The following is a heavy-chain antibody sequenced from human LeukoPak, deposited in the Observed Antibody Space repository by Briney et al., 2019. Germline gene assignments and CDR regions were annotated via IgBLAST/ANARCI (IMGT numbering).Heavy chain of an antibody. D-gene: IGHD2-15*01. V-gene: IGHV3-7*01. J-gene: IGHJ4*02. CDR3: AKNKGWELPAELDS. CDR1: GFTFSSYW. CDR2: IKQDGSEK. Sequence: GGSLRLSCAASGFTFSSYWMSWVRQAPGKGLEWVANIKQDGSEKYYVNSVKGRFTISRDDAQTSVYLQLSSLRPEDTAVYYCAKNKGWELPAELDSWGQGALVIVSS.